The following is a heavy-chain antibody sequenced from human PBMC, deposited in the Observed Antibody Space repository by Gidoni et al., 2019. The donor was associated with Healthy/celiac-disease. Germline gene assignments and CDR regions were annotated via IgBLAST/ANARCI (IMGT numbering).Heavy chain of an antibody. CDR3: ARDFSTHYYGSGSWGDYFDY. CDR2: IYTSGST. J-gene: IGHJ4*02. D-gene: IGHD3-10*01. V-gene: IGHV4-4*07. CDR1: GGSISSYY. Sequence: QVQLQESGPGLVKPSETLSLTCTVSGGSISSYYWRWIRQPAGKGLEWIGRIYTSGSTNYNPSLKSRVTMSVDTSKNQFSLKLSSVTAADTAVYYCARDFSTHYYGSGSWGDYFDYWGQGTLVTVSS.